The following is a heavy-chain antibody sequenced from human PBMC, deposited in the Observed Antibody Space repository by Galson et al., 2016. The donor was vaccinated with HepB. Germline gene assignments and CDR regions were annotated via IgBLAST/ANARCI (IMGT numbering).Heavy chain of an antibody. CDR3: ARDTLSSPWDLDY. CDR2: ISGREDTT. D-gene: IGHD2-2*01. CDR1: GFIFSSYA. V-gene: IGHV3-23*01. J-gene: IGHJ4*02. Sequence: SLRLSCAASGFIFSSYAMSWVRQAPGKGLEWVSSISGREDTTEYADAVKGRFTISRDNSENTLYLQMGSLRAEDMAVYYCARDTLSSPWDLDYWGQGTLVTVSS.